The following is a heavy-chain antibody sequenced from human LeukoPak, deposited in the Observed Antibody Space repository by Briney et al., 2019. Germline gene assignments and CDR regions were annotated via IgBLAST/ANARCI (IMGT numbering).Heavy chain of an antibody. CDR3: ARRENRDYRSDY. CDR2: NSGYNGNT. V-gene: IGHV1-18*01. J-gene: IGHJ4*02. Sequence: ASVKVSCKASGYTFTSYGISWVRQAPGQGLEWMGWNSGYNGNTNYAQKLQGRVTMTTDTSTSTAYMELRSLRSDDTAVYYCARRENRDYRSDYWGQGTLVTVSS. CDR1: GYTFTSYG. D-gene: IGHD4-11*01.